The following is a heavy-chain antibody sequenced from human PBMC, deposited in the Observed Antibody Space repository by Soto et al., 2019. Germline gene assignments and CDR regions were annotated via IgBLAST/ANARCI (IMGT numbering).Heavy chain of an antibody. CDR2: MNPNSGNT. CDR1: GYTSTSYD. V-gene: IGHV1-8*01. Sequence: ASVKVSCKASGYTSTSYDINWVRQATGQGLEWMGWMNPNSGNTGYAQKFQGRVTMTRNTSASTAYMELSSLRSEDTAVYYCAAGGGYTYGRGMDVWGQGTTVTVSS. D-gene: IGHD5-18*01. J-gene: IGHJ6*02. CDR3: AAGGGYTYGRGMDV.